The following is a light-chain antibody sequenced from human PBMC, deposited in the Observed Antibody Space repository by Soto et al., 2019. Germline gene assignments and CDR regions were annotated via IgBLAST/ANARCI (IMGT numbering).Light chain of an antibody. J-gene: IGKJ4*01. V-gene: IGKV1-9*01. CDR1: QGIHNY. Sequence: DIQLTQSPSFLSASVRDRVTITCRASQGIHNYLAWYQQKPGKAPKLLIYAASTLQSGVPSRFSGSGSGAEFTRTISRLQPEDFATYYCQQHNTYPLTFGGGTKVEI. CDR2: AAS. CDR3: QQHNTYPLT.